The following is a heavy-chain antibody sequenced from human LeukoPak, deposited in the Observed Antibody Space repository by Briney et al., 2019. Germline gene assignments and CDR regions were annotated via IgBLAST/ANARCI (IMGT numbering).Heavy chain of an antibody. Sequence: SQTLSLTCTVSGGSISSGGYYWSWIRQPPGKGLEWIGYVYYTGTTKYNPSLKSRVTISVDTSKNQFSLHLSFVTSADTAVYYCARDGAVAGWYDYWGQGTLVTVSS. CDR1: GGSISSGGYY. D-gene: IGHD6-19*01. CDR3: ARDGAVAGWYDY. V-gene: IGHV4-61*08. J-gene: IGHJ4*02. CDR2: VYYTGTT.